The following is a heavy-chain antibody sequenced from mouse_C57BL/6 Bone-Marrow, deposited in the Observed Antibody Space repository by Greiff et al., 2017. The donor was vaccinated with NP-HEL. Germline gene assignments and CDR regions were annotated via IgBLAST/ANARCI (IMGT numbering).Heavy chain of an antibody. V-gene: IGHV1-22*01. CDR3: AKEGLPYYYTRGFAY. Sequence: VQLQQSEPELVKPGASVKMSCKASGYTFTDYNMHWVKQSHGKSLEWIGYINPNNGGTSYNQKFKGKATLTVNKSSSTAYMELRSLTSEDSAVYYCAKEGLPYYYTRGFAYWGQGTLVTVSA. CDR1: GYTFTDYN. D-gene: IGHD1-1*01. CDR2: INPNNGGT. J-gene: IGHJ3*01.